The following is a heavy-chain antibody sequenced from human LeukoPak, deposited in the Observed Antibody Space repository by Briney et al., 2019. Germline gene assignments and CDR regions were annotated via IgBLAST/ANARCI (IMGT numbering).Heavy chain of an antibody. CDR2: IYYSGST. V-gene: IGHV4-39*01. CDR1: GGSISSSSYY. Sequence: SETLSLTCTVSGGSISSSSYYWGWIRQPPGKGLEWIGSIYYSGSTYYNPSLKSRVTISVDTSKNQFSLKLSSVTAADTAVYYCARLTSTVTTTFDFWGQGTLVTVSS. J-gene: IGHJ4*02. D-gene: IGHD4-17*01. CDR3: ARLTSTVTTTFDF.